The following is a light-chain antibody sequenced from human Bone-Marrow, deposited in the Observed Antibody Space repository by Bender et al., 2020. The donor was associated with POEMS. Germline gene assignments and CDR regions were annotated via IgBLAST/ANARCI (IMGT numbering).Light chain of an antibody. J-gene: IGLJ3*02. CDR2: DVS. CDR1: SSDVGGYNY. Sequence: QSALTQPASVSGSPGQSITISCTGTSSDVGGYNYVSWYQQHPGKAPKLMIYDVSNRPSGVPDRFSGSKSGNTASLTISGLQAEDEADYYCCSYTGNYVWVFGGGAELTVL. V-gene: IGLV2-14*01. CDR3: CSYTGNYVWV.